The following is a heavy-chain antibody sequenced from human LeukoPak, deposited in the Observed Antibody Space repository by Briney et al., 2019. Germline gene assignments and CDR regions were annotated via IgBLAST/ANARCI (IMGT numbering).Heavy chain of an antibody. Sequence: GGSLRLSCAASGFTFSSYSMNWVRQAPGKGLEWVSSISSSSSYIYYADSVKGRFTISRDNAKNSLYLQMNSLRAEDTAVYYCARDSLYSSGWYGGDFDYWGQGTLVTVSS. J-gene: IGHJ4*02. CDR2: ISSSSSYI. D-gene: IGHD6-19*01. V-gene: IGHV3-21*01. CDR1: GFTFSSYS. CDR3: ARDSLYSSGWYGGDFDY.